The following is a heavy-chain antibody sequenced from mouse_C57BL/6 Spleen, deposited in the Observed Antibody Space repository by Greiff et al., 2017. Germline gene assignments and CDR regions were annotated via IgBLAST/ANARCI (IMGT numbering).Heavy chain of an antibody. CDR3: TRDGGVRWRGYYYAMDD. J-gene: IGHJ4*01. CDR2: ISSGGDYT. D-gene: IGHD2-14*01. V-gene: IGHV5-9-1*02. Sequence: DVMLVESGEGLVKPGGSLKLSCAASGFTFSSYAMSWVRQTPEKRLEWVAYISSGGDYTYYADTVKGRFTISRDNARNTLYLQMSSLKSEDTAMYYCTRDGGVRWRGYYYAMDDWGKGTSVTVSS. CDR1: GFTFSSYA.